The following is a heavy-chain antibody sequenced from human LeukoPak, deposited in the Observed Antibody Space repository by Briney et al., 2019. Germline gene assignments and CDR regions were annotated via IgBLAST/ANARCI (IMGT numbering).Heavy chain of an antibody. CDR2: INPNSGGT. V-gene: IGHV1-2*02. Sequence: ASVKVSCKASGYTFTDYYMHWVRQAPGQGLEWMGWINPNSGGTNYARKFQGRVTMTRDTSISTAYMELSRLRSDDTAVYYCARLPAYGSGRGDRVDYWGQGTLVTVSS. CDR3: ARLPAYGSGRGDRVDY. J-gene: IGHJ4*02. D-gene: IGHD3-10*01. CDR1: GYTFTDYY.